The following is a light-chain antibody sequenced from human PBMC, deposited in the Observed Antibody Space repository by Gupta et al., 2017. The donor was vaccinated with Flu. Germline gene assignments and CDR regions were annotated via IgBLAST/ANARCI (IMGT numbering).Light chain of an antibody. CDR1: SGHSSYA. J-gene: IGLJ2*01. V-gene: IGLV4-69*01. CDR3: QRWDSATLVV. Sequence: QLVLPQSPSASASLGASVKFTCTLSSGHSSYAIAWLQQQPEKGPRYLMKVNNDGSYNKGDGIPDRFSGSSSGAERFLTISSRTAEEEANYYCQRWDSATLVVFGGGTKLTVL. CDR2: VNNDGSY.